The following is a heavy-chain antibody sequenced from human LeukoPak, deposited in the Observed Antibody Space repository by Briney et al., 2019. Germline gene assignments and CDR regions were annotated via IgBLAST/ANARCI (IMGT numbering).Heavy chain of an antibody. V-gene: IGHV1-2*07. CDR2: INPNSGGA. D-gene: IGHD3-10*01. CDR3: ARATVRGVEIDY. J-gene: IGHJ4*02. CDR1: GYTFTDYY. Sequence: VASVKVSCKASGYTFTDYYIHWLRLAPGQGLEWMGWINPNSGGAIYAHNFQGRVTMTRDTSISTAYMELRSDDTAVYYCARATVRGVEIDYWGQGTLVTVSS.